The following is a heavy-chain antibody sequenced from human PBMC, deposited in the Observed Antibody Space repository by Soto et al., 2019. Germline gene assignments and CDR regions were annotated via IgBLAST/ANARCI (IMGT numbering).Heavy chain of an antibody. CDR2: IYPGDSDT. J-gene: IGHJ5*02. CDR3: ARRGYCSSTSCYYWFEP. V-gene: IGHV5-51*01. CDR1: GYSFTSYW. Sequence: GESLKISCKGSGYSFTSYWIGWVRQMPVKGLEWMGIIYPGDSDTRYSPSFQGQVTISADKSISTAYLQWSSLKASDTAMYYCARRGYCSSTSCYYWFEPWGQGTLSTVSS. D-gene: IGHD2-2*03.